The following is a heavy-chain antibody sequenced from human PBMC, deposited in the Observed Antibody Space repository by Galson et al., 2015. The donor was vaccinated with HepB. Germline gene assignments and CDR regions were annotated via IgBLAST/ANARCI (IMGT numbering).Heavy chain of an antibody. V-gene: IGHV3-21*01. CDR2: ISSSSSYI. CDR3: ARDNVVVVAATYYYYYMDV. CDR1: GFTFSSYS. D-gene: IGHD2-15*01. Sequence: SLRLSCAASGFTFSSYSMNWVRQAPGKGLEWVSSISSSSSYIYYADSVKGRFTISRDNAKNSLYLQMNSLRAEDTAVYYCARDNVVVVAATYYYYYMDVWVKGTTVTVSS. J-gene: IGHJ6*03.